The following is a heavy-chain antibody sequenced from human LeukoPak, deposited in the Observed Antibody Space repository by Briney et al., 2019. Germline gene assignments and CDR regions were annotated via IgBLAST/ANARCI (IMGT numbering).Heavy chain of an antibody. D-gene: IGHD5-24*01. CDR3: ARMRRDGYDSFDY. V-gene: IGHV1-2*02. CDR2: INPNSGGT. J-gene: IGHJ4*02. CDR1: GYTFTGYY. Sequence: ASVKVSCKASGYTFTGYYMHWVRQAPGQGLEWMGWINPNSGGTNYAQKFQSRVTTTRDTSISTAYMELSRLRSDDTAVYYCARMRRDGYDSFDYWGQGTLVTVSS.